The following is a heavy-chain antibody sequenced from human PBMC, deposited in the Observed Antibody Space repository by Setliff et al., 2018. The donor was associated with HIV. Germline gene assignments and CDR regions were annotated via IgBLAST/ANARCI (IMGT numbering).Heavy chain of an antibody. CDR1: GGSISSDAYY. CDR2: IYYSGST. V-gene: IGHV4-61*08. J-gene: IGHJ4*02. D-gene: IGHD1-26*01. CDR3: ATDVGATNRFDY. Sequence: SETLSLTCTVSGGSISSDAYYWSWIRQHPGKGLEWIGYIYYSGSTNYNPSLKSRVTISVDTSKNQFSLKLTSVTAADTAVYYCATDVGATNRFDYWGQGILVTVSS.